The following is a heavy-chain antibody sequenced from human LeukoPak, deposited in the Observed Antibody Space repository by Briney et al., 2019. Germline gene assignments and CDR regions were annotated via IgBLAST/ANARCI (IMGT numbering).Heavy chain of an antibody. D-gene: IGHD6-6*01. Sequence: GGSLRLSCAASGFTFSNYALSWVRQAPGKGLDWVSNIRGSGAITYYADSVKGRFTISRDNSKNTQYLQMNSLRAEDTAIYYCSRVYSSSSGKGMDFWGQRTTVTVSS. CDR3: SRVYSSSSGKGMDF. J-gene: IGHJ6*02. CDR1: GFTFSNYA. CDR2: IRGSGAIT. V-gene: IGHV3-23*01.